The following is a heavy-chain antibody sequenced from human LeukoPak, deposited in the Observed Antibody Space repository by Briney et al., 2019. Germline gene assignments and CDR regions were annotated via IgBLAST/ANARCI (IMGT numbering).Heavy chain of an antibody. D-gene: IGHD6-25*01. V-gene: IGHV1-2*02. CDR3: AREGAAAEDVNWFDP. J-gene: IGHJ5*02. CDR2: INPNSGGT. CDR1: GYTFTSYD. Sequence: ASVKVSCKASGYTFTSYDINWVRQAPGQGLEWMGWINPNSGGTHYAQKLQGRVTLTRDTSISTAYMELSRLRSDDTAVYYCAREGAAAEDVNWFDPWGQGTLVTVSS.